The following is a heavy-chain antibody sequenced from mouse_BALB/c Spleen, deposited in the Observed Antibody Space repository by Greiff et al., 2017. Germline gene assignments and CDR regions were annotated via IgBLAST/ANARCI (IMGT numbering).Heavy chain of an antibody. CDR2: ISSGSSTI. CDR1: GFTFSSFG. J-gene: IGHJ3*01. Sequence: EVHLVESGGGLVQPGGSRKLSCAASGFTFSSFGMHWVRQAPEQGLEWVAYISSGSSTIYYADTVKGRFTISRDNPKNTLFLQMTSLRSEDTAMYYCARGGFAYWGQGTLVTVSA. V-gene: IGHV5-17*02. CDR3: ARGGFAY.